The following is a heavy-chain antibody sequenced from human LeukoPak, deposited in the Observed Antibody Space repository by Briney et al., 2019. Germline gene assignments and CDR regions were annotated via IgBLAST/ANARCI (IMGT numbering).Heavy chain of an antibody. CDR3: ARYIVGDTAMAHFDY. CDR1: RFTFSSYS. Sequence: GGSLRLSCAASRFTFSSYSMNWVRQAPGKGLEWVSSISSSGSYIYYADSVKGRFTISRDNAKNSLYLQMNSLRAEDTAVYFCARYIVGDTAMAHFDYWGQGTLVTVSS. J-gene: IGHJ4*02. V-gene: IGHV3-21*01. CDR2: ISSSGSYI. D-gene: IGHD5-18*01.